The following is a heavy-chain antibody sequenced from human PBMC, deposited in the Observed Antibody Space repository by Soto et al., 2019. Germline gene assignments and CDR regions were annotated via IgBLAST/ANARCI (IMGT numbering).Heavy chain of an antibody. V-gene: IGHV1-69*06. D-gene: IGHD3-10*01. CDR2: IIPIFGTA. J-gene: IGHJ4*02. CDR1: GGTFSSYA. CDR3: ARRNYYGSGSFDY. Sequence: EASVKVSCKASGGTFSSYAISWVRQAPGQGLEWMGGIIPIFGTANYAQKFQGRVTITADKSTSTAYMELSSLRSEDTAVYYCARRNYYGSGSFDYWGQGTLVTVSS.